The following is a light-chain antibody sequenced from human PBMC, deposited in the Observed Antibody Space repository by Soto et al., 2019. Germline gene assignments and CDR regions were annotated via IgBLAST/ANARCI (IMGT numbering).Light chain of an antibody. Sequence: DIVMTQSPDSLAVSLGERATINCNSSQSLFDSSTNKNYLAWYQQKSGQPPKLLIYWSSTRESVVPDRFSGSGSGTHFTLTISTLQAEDVAVYYCQQYYSPLWTFGQGSKVEVK. CDR1: QSLFDSSTNKNY. J-gene: IGKJ1*01. V-gene: IGKV4-1*01. CDR2: WSS. CDR3: QQYYSPLWT.